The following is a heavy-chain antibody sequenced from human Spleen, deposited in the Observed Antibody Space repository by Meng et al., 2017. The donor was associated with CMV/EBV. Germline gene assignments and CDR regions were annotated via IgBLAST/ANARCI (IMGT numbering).Heavy chain of an antibody. Sequence: TCSVSGGSVNSPNYYWSWIRQSPGKGLEWIGYISYSGSTTYNPSLNSRVIIAMDKSKNQFSLNLFSLTPADSALYYCARQWAGSSFDYWGQGALVTVSS. CDR2: ISYSGST. J-gene: IGHJ4*02. D-gene: IGHD1-26*01. V-gene: IGHV4-61*01. CDR1: GGSVNSPNYY. CDR3: ARQWAGSSFDY.